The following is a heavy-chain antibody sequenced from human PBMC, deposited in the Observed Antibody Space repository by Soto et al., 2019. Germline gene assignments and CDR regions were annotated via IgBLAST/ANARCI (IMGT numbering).Heavy chain of an antibody. Sequence: SETLSLTCTVSGGSISSGDYYWSWIRQPPGKGLEWIGYINYSGSTYYNPSLKSRVTISVDTSKNQFSLKLSSVTAADTAVYYCARIAVDNFDYWGQGTLVTVSS. CDR2: INYSGST. CDR1: GGSISSGDYY. J-gene: IGHJ4*02. V-gene: IGHV4-30-4*01. CDR3: ARIAVDNFDY. D-gene: IGHD6-19*01.